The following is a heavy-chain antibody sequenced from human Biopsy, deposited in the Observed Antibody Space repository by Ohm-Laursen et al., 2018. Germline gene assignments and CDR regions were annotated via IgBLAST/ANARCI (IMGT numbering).Heavy chain of an antibody. J-gene: IGHJ5*01. CDR3: ATELLPPGVGGPWLDS. V-gene: IGHV3-74*01. CDR2: INSDGSST. D-gene: IGHD3-10*01. Sequence: SLRLSCAASEFIFSRFWMYWVRQAPGKGLVWVSRINSDGSSTNYADAVKGRFTISRDNAKNTVFLQMNSLRAEDTAIYFCATELLPPGVGGPWLDSWGQGTPVTVSS. CDR1: EFIFSRFW.